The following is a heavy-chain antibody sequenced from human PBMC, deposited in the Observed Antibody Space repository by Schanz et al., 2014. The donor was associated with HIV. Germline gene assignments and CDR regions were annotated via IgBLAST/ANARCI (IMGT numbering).Heavy chain of an antibody. CDR2: IWYDGSNK. CDR1: GFTFNNYG. Sequence: QVQLVESGGGVVQPGRSLRLSCTASGFTFNNYGMQWVRQAPGKGLEWLAAIWYDGSNKFYADSLRGRFTISRDNSKNTLYLQMNSLRAEDTAVYYCARDNHYSYGMDVWGQGTTVTVSS. V-gene: IGHV3-33*01. J-gene: IGHJ6*02. CDR3: ARDNHYSYGMDV.